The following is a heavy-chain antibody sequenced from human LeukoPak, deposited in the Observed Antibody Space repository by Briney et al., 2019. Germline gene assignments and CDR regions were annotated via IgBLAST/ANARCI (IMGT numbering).Heavy chain of an antibody. V-gene: IGHV1-2*02. CDR1: GYTFTGYY. Sequence: GASVKVSCKASGYTFTGYYIHWVRQAPGQGLEWMGWINPDSGGTNYAQKFQGRVTMTRDTSIRTAYMELSRLRSDDTAVYYCARVLDDYGDLGYYYYYMDVWGKGTTVTVSS. CDR3: ARVLDDYGDLGYYYYYMDV. J-gene: IGHJ6*03. CDR2: INPDSGGT. D-gene: IGHD4-17*01.